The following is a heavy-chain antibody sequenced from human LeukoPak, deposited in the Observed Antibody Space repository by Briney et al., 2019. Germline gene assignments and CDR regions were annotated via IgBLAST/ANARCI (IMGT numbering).Heavy chain of an antibody. Sequence: GGSLRLSCAASGFSFSTYWMHWVRQVPGTVLVWVSRTNTDGSITDYADSVKGRFTISRDNAKDSLYLQMNSLRPEDTAVYYCGRDLGGRGGAWGQGTLVTVSS. V-gene: IGHV3-74*01. J-gene: IGHJ5*02. D-gene: IGHD1-26*01. CDR2: TNTDGSIT. CDR3: GRDLGGRGGA. CDR1: GFSFSTYW.